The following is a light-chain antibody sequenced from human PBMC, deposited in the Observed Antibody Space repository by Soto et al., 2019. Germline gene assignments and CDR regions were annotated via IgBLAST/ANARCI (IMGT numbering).Light chain of an antibody. CDR1: NSNIGSNT. Sequence: QPVLTQPPSASGTPGQRVTISCSGSNSNIGSNTVNWYRQLPGTAPKLLIYYDNLRPSGVPDRISGSKSGTSASLAISGLQSDDEADYYCAAWDDSLNGRVFGTGTKVTVL. J-gene: IGLJ1*01. CDR2: YDN. CDR3: AAWDDSLNGRV. V-gene: IGLV1-44*01.